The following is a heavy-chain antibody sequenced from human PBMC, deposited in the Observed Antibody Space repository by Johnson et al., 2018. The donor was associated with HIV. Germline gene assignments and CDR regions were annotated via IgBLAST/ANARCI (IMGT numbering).Heavy chain of an antibody. CDR2: ISYDGSNK. CDR1: GFTFSSYA. J-gene: IGHJ3*02. Sequence: QVQLVDSGGGVVQPGRSLRLSCAASGFTFSSYAMHWVRQAPGKGLEWVAVISYDGSNKYYDDSVKGRFTISRDNSKNTLYLQMNSLRAEDTAVYYCARESELLSSSDAFDIWGQGTMVTVSS. V-gene: IGHV3-30*04. CDR3: ARESELLSSSDAFDI. D-gene: IGHD6-6*01.